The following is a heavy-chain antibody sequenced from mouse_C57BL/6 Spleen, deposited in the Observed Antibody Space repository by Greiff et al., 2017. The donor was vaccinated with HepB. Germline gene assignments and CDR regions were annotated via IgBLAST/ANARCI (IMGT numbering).Heavy chain of an antibody. Sequence: VKLMESGPGLVQPSQSLSITCTVSGFSLTSYGVHWVRQSPGKGLEWLGVIWSGGSTDYNAAFISRLSISKDNSKSQVFFKMNSLRADDTAIYYCARNWDYDYSYAMDYWGQGTSVTVSS. CDR1: GFSLTSYG. CDR2: IWSGGST. J-gene: IGHJ4*01. D-gene: IGHD2-4*01. CDR3: ARNWDYDYSYAMDY. V-gene: IGHV2-2*01.